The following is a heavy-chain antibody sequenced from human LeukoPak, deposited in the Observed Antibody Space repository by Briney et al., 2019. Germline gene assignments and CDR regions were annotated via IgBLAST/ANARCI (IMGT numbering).Heavy chain of an antibody. CDR3: ARETLKWELSYFDY. D-gene: IGHD1-26*01. J-gene: IGHJ4*02. V-gene: IGHV3-21*01. CDR1: GFTFSSYS. CDR2: ISSSSSYI. Sequence: GGPLRLSCAASGFTFSSYSMNWVRKAPGKGLEWVSSISSSSSYIYYADSVKGRFTISRDNAKNSLYLQMNSLRAEDTAVYYCARETLKWELSYFDYWGQGTLVTVSS.